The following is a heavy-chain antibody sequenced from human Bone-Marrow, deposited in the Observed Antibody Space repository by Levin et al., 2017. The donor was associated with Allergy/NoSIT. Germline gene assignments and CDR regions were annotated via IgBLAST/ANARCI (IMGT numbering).Heavy chain of an antibody. D-gene: IGHD1-1*01. CDR3: ARDRSRGGELAYYFDY. Sequence: GESLKISCVASGFSFRSYAFNWVRQAPGKGLEWISYISGSGTNIQYADSVKGRFAISRDNAQNSLYLQMNSLRDEDTAVYYRARDRSRGGELAYYFDYWGQGTLVTVSS. CDR1: GFSFRSYA. CDR2: ISGSGTNI. J-gene: IGHJ4*02. V-gene: IGHV3-48*02.